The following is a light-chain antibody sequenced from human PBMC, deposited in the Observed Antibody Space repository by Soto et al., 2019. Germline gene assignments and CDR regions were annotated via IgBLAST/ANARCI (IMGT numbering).Light chain of an antibody. CDR3: CSYTNTKTYV. V-gene: IGLV2-23*01. CDR2: EGG. J-gene: IGLJ1*01. CDR1: SSVVGINNL. Sequence: QSVLTQPASVFGSPGQSIPPSCTGTSSVVGINNLVSWYQQHPGKAPNRMSCEGGKRPSGGSNRFSGAKSGNTASLTSSGLQAEDEADYYCCSYTNTKTYVFGTGTKVTVL.